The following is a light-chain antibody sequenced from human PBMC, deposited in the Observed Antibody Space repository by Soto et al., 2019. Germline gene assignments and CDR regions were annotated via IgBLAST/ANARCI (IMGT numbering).Light chain of an antibody. V-gene: IGKV3D-20*02. CDR1: QSVSSNS. Sequence: TQSPSTLSAYLGDRVTITCRASQSVSSNSLAWYQHRPGQAPRVLMYGASNRATGVPDRFSGSGSGTDFTLTISSLEPEDFAVYYCQQRNNWPWTSGHGTNVDIK. J-gene: IGKJ1*01. CDR2: GAS. CDR3: QQRNNWPWT.